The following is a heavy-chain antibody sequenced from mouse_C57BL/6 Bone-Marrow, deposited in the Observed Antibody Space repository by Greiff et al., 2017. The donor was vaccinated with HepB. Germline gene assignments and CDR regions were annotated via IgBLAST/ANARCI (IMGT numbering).Heavy chain of an antibody. J-gene: IGHJ1*03. CDR3: AIPFITTVVAHWYFDV. Sequence: QVQLKQPGAELVKPGASVKVSCKASGYTFTSYWMHWVKQRPGQGLEWIGRIHPSDSDTNYNQKFKGKATLTVDKSSSTAYMQLSSLTSEDSAVYYCAIPFITTVVAHWYFDVWGTGTTVTVSS. V-gene: IGHV1-74*01. CDR2: IHPSDSDT. D-gene: IGHD1-1*01. CDR1: GYTFTSYW.